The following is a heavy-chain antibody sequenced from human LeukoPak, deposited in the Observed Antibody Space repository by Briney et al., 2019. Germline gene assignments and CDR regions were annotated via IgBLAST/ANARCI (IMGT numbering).Heavy chain of an antibody. D-gene: IGHD4-17*01. CDR1: GFTFSSYW. CDR3: ARPTTVTMVDAFNI. CDR2: IKQDGTEK. J-gene: IGHJ3*02. Sequence: GGSLRLSCAASGFTFSSYWMTWVRQAPGKGLEWVANIKQDGTEKYYVDSVKGRFTISRDNAKNSLYLQMNSLRAVDTAVYFCARPTTVTMVDAFNIWGLGTMVTVSS. V-gene: IGHV3-7*04.